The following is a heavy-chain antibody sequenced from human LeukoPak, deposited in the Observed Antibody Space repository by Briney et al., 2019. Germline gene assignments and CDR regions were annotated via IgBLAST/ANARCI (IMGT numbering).Heavy chain of an antibody. CDR2: IIPIFGTA. Sequence: SVKVSCKASGGTFSSYAIIWVRQAPGQGLEWMGGIIPIFGTANYAQKFQGRVTITTDESTSTAYMELSSLRSEDTAVYYCARCSALYCSGGSCYIRHAYYYMDVWGKGTTVTVSS. V-gene: IGHV1-69*05. CDR3: ARCSALYCSGGSCYIRHAYYYMDV. D-gene: IGHD2-15*01. J-gene: IGHJ6*03. CDR1: GGTFSSYA.